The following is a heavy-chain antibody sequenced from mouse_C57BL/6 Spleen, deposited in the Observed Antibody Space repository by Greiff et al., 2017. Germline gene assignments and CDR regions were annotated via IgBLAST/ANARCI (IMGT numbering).Heavy chain of an antibody. J-gene: IGHJ3*01. D-gene: IGHD2-4*01. V-gene: IGHV1-81*01. CDR2: IYPRSGNT. Sequence: QVHVKQSGAELARPGASVKLSCKASGYTFTSYGISWVKQRTGQGLEWIGEIYPRSGNTYYNEKFKGKATLTADKSSSTAYMELRSLTSEDSAVYFCAREDDYDGGNWFAYWGQGTLVTVSA. CDR1: GYTFTSYG. CDR3: AREDDYDGGNWFAY.